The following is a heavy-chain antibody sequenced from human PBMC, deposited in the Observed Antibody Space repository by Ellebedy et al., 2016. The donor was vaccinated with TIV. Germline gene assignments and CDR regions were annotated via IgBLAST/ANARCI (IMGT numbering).Heavy chain of an antibody. CDR3: ARDVRAYYYYMDV. J-gene: IGHJ6*03. Sequence: GESLKISXAVSELTITNSAMHWVRQAPGKGLEWVAGVSYHGRNKYYADSAKGRFTISRDTSNNTVFMHMNSLRPEDTAVYYCARDVRAYYYYMDVWGIGTTVTVSS. CDR2: VSYHGRNK. V-gene: IGHV3-30*04. CDR1: ELTITNSA.